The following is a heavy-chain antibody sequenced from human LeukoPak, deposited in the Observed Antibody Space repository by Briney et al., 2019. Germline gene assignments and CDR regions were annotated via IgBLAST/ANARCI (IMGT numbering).Heavy chain of an antibody. Sequence: GGSLRLSCAASGFTFSTYWMSWVRQAPGKGQEWVANIKQDGTEKYYVDSVKGRFTISRDNAKNSLYLQMNSLRAEDTAVYYCARGYTYGYIFYFDYWGQGTLVTVSS. CDR3: ARGYTYGYIFYFDY. CDR2: IKQDGTEK. J-gene: IGHJ4*02. D-gene: IGHD5-18*01. CDR1: GFTFSTYW. V-gene: IGHV3-7*01.